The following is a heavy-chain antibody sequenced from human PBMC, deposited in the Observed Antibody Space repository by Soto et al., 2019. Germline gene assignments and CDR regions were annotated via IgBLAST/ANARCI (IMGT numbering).Heavy chain of an antibody. CDR2: ISGSGGST. CDR3: AKGRSGEQLVGSI. V-gene: IGHV3-23*01. J-gene: IGHJ3*02. Sequence: PVGSLRLSCASSVFTFSSYAMSCVRQAPGKGLEWVSAISGSGGSTYYADSVKGRFTISRDNSKNTLYLQMNSLRAEDTAVYYCAKGRSGEQLVGSIWGQGTMVTVSS. D-gene: IGHD6-6*01. CDR1: VFTFSSYA.